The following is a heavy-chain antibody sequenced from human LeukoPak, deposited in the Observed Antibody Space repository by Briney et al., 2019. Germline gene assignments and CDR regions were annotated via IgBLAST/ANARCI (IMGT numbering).Heavy chain of an antibody. J-gene: IGHJ4*02. CDR1: GGSISSYY. Sequence: SETLSLTCTVSGGSISSYYWSWIRQPPGKGLEWIGYIYYSGSTNYNPSLKSRVTISVDTSKNQFSLKLSSVTAADTAVDYCARGYSGYVFDYWGQGTLVTVSS. V-gene: IGHV4-59*01. CDR2: IYYSGST. CDR3: ARGYSGYVFDY. D-gene: IGHD5-12*01.